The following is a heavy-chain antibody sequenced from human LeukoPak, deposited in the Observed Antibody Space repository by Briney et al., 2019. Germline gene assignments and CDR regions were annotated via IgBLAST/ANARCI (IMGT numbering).Heavy chain of an antibody. CDR2: ISGRGVST. J-gene: IGHJ3*02. CDR3: AKDRRDAFLGDAFDI. Sequence: GGSLRLSCAASGFTFSSYAMNWVRQAPGKGLQWVSVISGRGVSTYYADSVKGRFTISRDDSKNTLYLQMHSLRAEDTAVYYCAKDRRDAFLGDAFDIWGQGTMVTVPS. D-gene: IGHD5-24*01. V-gene: IGHV3-23*01. CDR1: GFTFSSYA.